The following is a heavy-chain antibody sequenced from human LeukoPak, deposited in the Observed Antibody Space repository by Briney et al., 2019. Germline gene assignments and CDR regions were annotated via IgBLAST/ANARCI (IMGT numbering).Heavy chain of an antibody. CDR3: ARARNEILAGYYSFDY. D-gene: IGHD3-9*01. CDR1: GGSVNTNNW. J-gene: IGHJ4*02. Sequence: SGTLSLTCAVSGGSVNTNNWWSWVRRPPGKGLEWIGEIYHTGSTNYNPSLKSRVTISGDKSKNQFSLKLSSVTAADTAIYYCARARNEILAGYYSFDYWGQGILVTVSS. V-gene: IGHV4-4*02. CDR2: IYHTGST.